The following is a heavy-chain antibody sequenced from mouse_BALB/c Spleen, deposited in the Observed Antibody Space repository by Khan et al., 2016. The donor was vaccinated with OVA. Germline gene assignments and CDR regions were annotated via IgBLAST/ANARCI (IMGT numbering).Heavy chain of an antibody. CDR1: GDSITSGY. J-gene: IGHJ3*01. CDR3: ARATYRYAFVY. CDR2: IIYTGST. Sequence: EVQLQESGPSLVKPSQTLSLTCSVTGDSITSGYWNWIRKFPGNKLEYMGYIIYTGSTYYNQSLKSRITITRHTSQNQYYLQLNSVTDADSATYYCARATYRYAFVYWGQGTLVTVSA. V-gene: IGHV3-8*02. D-gene: IGHD2-14*01.